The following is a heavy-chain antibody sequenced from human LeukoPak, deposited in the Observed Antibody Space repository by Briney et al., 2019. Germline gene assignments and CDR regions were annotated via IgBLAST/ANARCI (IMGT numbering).Heavy chain of an antibody. CDR2: INPKSGGT. D-gene: IGHD6-19*01. CDR1: GYTFTGYY. Sequence: ASVKVSCKASGYTFTGYYVHWVRQAPGQGLEWMGRINPKSGGTNYAQKFHGRVTMTRDTSISTAYMELSSLRFDDTAVYYCAAEHYTSGWYHGGQGTLVAVSS. CDR3: AAEHYTSGWYH. J-gene: IGHJ4*02. V-gene: IGHV1-2*06.